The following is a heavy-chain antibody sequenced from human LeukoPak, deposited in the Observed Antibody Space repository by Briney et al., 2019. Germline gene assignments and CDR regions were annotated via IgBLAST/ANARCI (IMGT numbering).Heavy chain of an antibody. V-gene: IGHV3-30*18. J-gene: IGHJ4*02. CDR1: GFTFSSYG. Sequence: GRSLRLSCAASGFTFSSYGMHWVRQAPGKGLEWVAVISYDGSNKYYADSVKGRFTISRDNSKNTLYLQMNSQRAEDTAVYYCAKESPREYYYDSSGTFDYWGQGTLVTVSS. CDR3: AKESPREYYYDSSGTFDY. D-gene: IGHD3-22*01. CDR2: ISYDGSNK.